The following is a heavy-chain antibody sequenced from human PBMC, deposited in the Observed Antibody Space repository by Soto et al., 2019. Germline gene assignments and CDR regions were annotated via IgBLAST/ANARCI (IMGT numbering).Heavy chain of an antibody. J-gene: IGHJ4*02. CDR2: ISSSSSTI. Sequence: GGSLRLSCAASGFTFSSYSMNWVRQAPGKGLEWVSYISSSSSTIYYADSVKGRFTISRDNAKNSLYLQTNSLRDEDTAVYYCARDRLLGTEEIAAAGNFDYCGQGTLVTVYS. D-gene: IGHD6-13*01. CDR3: ARDRLLGTEEIAAAGNFDY. CDR1: GFTFSSYS. V-gene: IGHV3-48*02.